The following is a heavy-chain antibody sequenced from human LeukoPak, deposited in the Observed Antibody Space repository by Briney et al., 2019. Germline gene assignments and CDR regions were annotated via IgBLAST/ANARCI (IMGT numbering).Heavy chain of an antibody. CDR3: ARSRGDYYDSSGYYYFGY. D-gene: IGHD3-22*01. Sequence: ASVKVSCKASGYTFTSYYMHWVRQAPGQGLEWMGIISPSGGSTSYAQKLQGRLTMTRDTSTSTVYMELSSLRSEDTAVYYCARSRGDYYDSSGYYYFGYWGQGTLVTVSS. CDR1: GYTFTSYY. V-gene: IGHV1-46*01. CDR2: ISPSGGST. J-gene: IGHJ4*02.